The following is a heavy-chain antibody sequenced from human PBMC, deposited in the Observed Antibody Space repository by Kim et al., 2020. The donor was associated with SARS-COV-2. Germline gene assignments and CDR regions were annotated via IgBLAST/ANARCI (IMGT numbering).Heavy chain of an antibody. D-gene: IGHD3-9*01. CDR2: IYTSGST. CDR1: GGSISSGSYY. J-gene: IGHJ4*02. Sequence: SETLSLTCTVSGGSISSGSYYWSWIRQPAGKGLEWIGRIYTSGSTNYNPSLKSRVTILVDTSKNQFSLKLSSVTAADTAVYYCARAPDYDILTGYGFDYWGQGTLVTVSS. V-gene: IGHV4-61*02. CDR3: ARAPDYDILTGYGFDY.